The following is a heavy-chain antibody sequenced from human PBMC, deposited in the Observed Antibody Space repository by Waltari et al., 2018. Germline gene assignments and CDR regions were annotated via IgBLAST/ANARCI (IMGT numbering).Heavy chain of an antibody. Sequence: VHGGGSLRLSCAASGFTFSSYAMSWVRQAPGKGLEWVSAISGSGGSTYYADSVKGRFTISRDNSKNTLYLQMNSLRAEDTAVYYCAKGEMATAHYFDYWGQGTLVTVSS. V-gene: IGHV3-23*01. J-gene: IGHJ4*02. D-gene: IGHD5-18*01. CDR2: ISGSGGST. CDR1: GFTFSSYA. CDR3: AKGEMATAHYFDY.